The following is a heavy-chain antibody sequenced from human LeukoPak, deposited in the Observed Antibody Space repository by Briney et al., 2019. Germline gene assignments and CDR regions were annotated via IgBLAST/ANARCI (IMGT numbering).Heavy chain of an antibody. V-gene: IGHV3-23*01. Sequence: GGSLRLSCAASGFTFTGHTMTWLRQAPGKGLEWVSIIGGRDDRTYYADSVEGRFTISRENSKNILYLHMSSLRAEDTAVYYCAKDPGPLYDFWTGYKWGQGTLVTVSS. D-gene: IGHD3-3*01. CDR2: IGGRDDRT. CDR3: AKDPGPLYDFWTGYK. CDR1: GFTFTGHT. J-gene: IGHJ4*02.